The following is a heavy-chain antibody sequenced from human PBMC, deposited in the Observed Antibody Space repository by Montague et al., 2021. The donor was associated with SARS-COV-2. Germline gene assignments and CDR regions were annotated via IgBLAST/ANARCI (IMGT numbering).Heavy chain of an antibody. CDR2: NYNSGST. V-gene: IGHV4-31*03. D-gene: IGHD3-3*01. CDR1: GGSISSGGYY. CDR3: ARVNGHITIFGVVIILKFDY. Sequence: TLSLTCTVSGGSISSGGYYWSWIRQHPGKGLEWIGYNYNSGSTYYNSPLKRRAIILVDTSKNQSSLKLSSVTAADTAESYCARVNGHITIFGVVIILKFDYGSQGTLVTVSS. J-gene: IGHJ4*02.